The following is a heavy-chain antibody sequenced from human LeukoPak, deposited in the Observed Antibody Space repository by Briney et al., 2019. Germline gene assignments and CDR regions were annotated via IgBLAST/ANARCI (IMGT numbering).Heavy chain of an antibody. J-gene: IGHJ6*03. CDR3: ARDIVVVPAAITYYYYMDV. V-gene: IGHV1-69*01. D-gene: IGHD2-2*02. Sequence: SVKVSCKASGGTFSRYAISWVRQAPGQGLEWMGGIIPIFGTANYAQKFQGRVTITADESTSTAYMELSSLRSEDTAVYYCARDIVVVPAAITYYYYMDVLGKGTTVTVSS. CDR2: IIPIFGTA. CDR1: GGTFSRYA.